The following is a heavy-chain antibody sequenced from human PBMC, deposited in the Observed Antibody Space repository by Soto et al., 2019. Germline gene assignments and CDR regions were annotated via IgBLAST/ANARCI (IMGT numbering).Heavy chain of an antibody. V-gene: IGHV4-31*03. CDR3: ARDWGYCSSTSCYHYYYGMDV. Sequence: QVQLQESGPGLVKPSQTLSLTCTVSGGSISSGGYYWSWIRQHPGKGLEWIGYIYYSGSTYYNPSLKSRVTISVDTSKNQFSLKLSSVTAADMAVYYCARDWGYCSSTSCYHYYYGMDVWGQGTTVTVSS. CDR2: IYYSGST. D-gene: IGHD2-2*01. CDR1: GGSISSGGYY. J-gene: IGHJ6*02.